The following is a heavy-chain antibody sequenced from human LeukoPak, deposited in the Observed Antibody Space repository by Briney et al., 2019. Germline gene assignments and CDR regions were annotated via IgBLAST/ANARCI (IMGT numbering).Heavy chain of an antibody. D-gene: IGHD4-17*01. CDR1: GFTFSGYA. V-gene: IGHV3-64D*06. Sequence: GGSLRLSCSASGFTFSGYAMHWVRQAPGKGLQYVSLIGSKGDSTFYADSVKGRFTISRDNSKNTLYLQMSSLRAEDTAVYYCARPSINDYGDFGYWGQGTLVTVSS. CDR2: IGSKGDST. J-gene: IGHJ4*02. CDR3: ARPSINDYGDFGY.